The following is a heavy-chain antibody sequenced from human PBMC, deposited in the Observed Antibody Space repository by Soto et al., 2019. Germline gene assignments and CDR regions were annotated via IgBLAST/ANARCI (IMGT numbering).Heavy chain of an antibody. CDR1: GFTFSNYE. CDR3: ARAIGGSYLYGLDV. CDR2: ISSRGSII. Sequence: PGGSLRLSCVASGFTFSNYEMNWVRQAPGRGLECVSYISSRGSIIYYADSVKGRFTISRDNAKNSLYLQMNSLRAEDTAXXXXARAIGGSYLYGLDVWGQGTTVTV. J-gene: IGHJ6*02. V-gene: IGHV3-48*03. D-gene: IGHD1-26*01.